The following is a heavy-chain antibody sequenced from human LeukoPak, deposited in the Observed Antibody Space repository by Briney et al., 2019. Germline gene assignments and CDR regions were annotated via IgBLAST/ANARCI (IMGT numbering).Heavy chain of an antibody. CDR1: GYTFTSYY. V-gene: IGHV1-46*01. Sequence: ASVKVSCKTSGYTFTSYYIHWVRQAPGQGLEWMGIINPSSGATNYAQKFRGRVTMTRDTSTSTVYMELSSQRSEDTAVYYCARATNFYYYYGMDVWGQGTTVTVSS. D-gene: IGHD1-26*01. J-gene: IGHJ6*02. CDR2: INPSSGAT. CDR3: ARATNFYYYYGMDV.